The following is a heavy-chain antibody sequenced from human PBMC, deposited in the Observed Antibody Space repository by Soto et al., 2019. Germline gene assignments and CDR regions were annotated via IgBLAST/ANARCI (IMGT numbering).Heavy chain of an antibody. CDR3: ARNNVRGVTNSYNWLDP. CDR1: GGPISSYH. J-gene: IGHJ5*02. CDR2: IFYTGNT. D-gene: IGHD3-10*01. Sequence: SETLSLTCNVSGGPISSYHWSWIRQSPGKGLEWIGQIFYTGNTNYNPSLKSRVTMSVDIPKKQFSLKLRSVTTADTAIYFCARNNVRGVTNSYNWLDPWGQGTLVTVSS. V-gene: IGHV4-59*01.